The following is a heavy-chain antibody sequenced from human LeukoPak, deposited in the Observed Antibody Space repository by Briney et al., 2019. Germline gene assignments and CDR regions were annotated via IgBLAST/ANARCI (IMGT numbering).Heavy chain of an antibody. J-gene: IGHJ4*02. CDR2: ISWNSGSI. D-gene: IGHD2-21*02. V-gene: IGHV3-9*01. Sequence: GGSLRLSCAASGFTFDDYAMHWVRQAPGKGLEWVSGISWNSGSIGYADSVKGRFTISRDNAKNSLYLQMNSLRAEDTALYYCAKVLVTAGGVDYFDYWGQGTLVTVSS. CDR1: GFTFDDYA. CDR3: AKVLVTAGGVDYFDY.